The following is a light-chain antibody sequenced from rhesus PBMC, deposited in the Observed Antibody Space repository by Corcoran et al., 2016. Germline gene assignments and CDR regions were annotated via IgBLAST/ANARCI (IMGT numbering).Light chain of an antibody. CDR1: SSDIGGSNY. CDR2: DVS. J-gene: IGLJ1*01. Sequence: QAALTQPPSVSGSPGQSVTISCTGTSSDIGGSNYVSWYQQHPGKAPKLMIYDVSKRPSVVSDRFSGSKYGNTASLTISGRQADDTADYYCTSYAGSNSYIFGAGTRLTVL. CDR3: TSYAGSNSYI. V-gene: IGLV2-23*01.